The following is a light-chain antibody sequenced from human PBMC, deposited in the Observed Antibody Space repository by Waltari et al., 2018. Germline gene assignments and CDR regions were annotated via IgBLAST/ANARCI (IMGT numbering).Light chain of an antibody. CDR3: QQSYSTPPRET. J-gene: IGKJ1*01. V-gene: IGKV1-39*01. CDR1: QSISSY. Sequence: DIQMTQSPSSLSASVGDRVTITCRASQSISSYLNWYQQKPGKAPKLLIYAASSLQSGVPSRFSGSGSVTDFTLTISSLQPEDFATYYCQQSYSTPPRETFGQGTKVEIK. CDR2: AAS.